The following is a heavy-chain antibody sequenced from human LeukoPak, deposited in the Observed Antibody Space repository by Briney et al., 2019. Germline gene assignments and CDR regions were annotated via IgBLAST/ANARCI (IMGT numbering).Heavy chain of an antibody. CDR2: INSDGSST. CDR1: GFTFSSYW. D-gene: IGHD4-17*01. J-gene: IGHJ4*02. V-gene: IGHV3-74*01. Sequence: GGSLRLSCAASGFTFSSYWMHWVRQAPGKGLVWVSRINSDGSSTSYADSVKGRFTISRDNAKNTLYLQMNGLRAEDTAVYYCASGGAYGDYGIDYWGQGTLVTVSS. CDR3: ASGGAYGDYGIDY.